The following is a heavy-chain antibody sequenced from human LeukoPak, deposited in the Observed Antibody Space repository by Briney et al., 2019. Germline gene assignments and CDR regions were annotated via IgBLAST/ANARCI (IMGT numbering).Heavy chain of an antibody. CDR3: VVGGSPGY. D-gene: IGHD2-15*01. J-gene: IGHJ4*02. CDR2: ISTDGYTT. Sequence: GGSLRLSCAASGLAFSAYKMHWVRQAPRKGLVWISRISTDGYTTDYADFVQGRLTASRDNTKNTWSLEMNSLRAEDTAVYYCVVGGSPGYWGQGTLVTVSS. V-gene: IGHV3-74*01. CDR1: GLAFSAYK.